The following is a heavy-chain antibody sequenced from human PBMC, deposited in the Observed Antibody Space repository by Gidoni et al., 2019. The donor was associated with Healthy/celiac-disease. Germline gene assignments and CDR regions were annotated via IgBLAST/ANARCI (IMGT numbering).Heavy chain of an antibody. CDR3: AHGLGYCSGGSCYYWFDP. J-gene: IGHJ5*02. Sequence: QITLKESGPTLVKPTQTLTLTCTFSGFSLSTSGVGVGWIRQPPGQALEWLAIIYCDDDKRYSPSLKSRLTITKDTSKNQVVLTMTNMDPVDTATYYCAHGLGYCSGGSCYYWFDPWGQGTLVTVSS. V-gene: IGHV2-5*02. D-gene: IGHD2-15*01. CDR2: IYCDDDK. CDR1: GFSLSTSGVG.